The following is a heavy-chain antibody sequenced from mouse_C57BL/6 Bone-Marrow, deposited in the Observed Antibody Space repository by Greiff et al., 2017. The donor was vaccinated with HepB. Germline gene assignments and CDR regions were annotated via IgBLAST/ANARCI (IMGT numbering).Heavy chain of an antibody. CDR1: GYTFTSYW. CDR2: IDPSDSYT. CDR3: ARASYYLYAMDY. Sequence: QVQLQQPGAELVKPGASVKLSCKASGYTFTSYWMQWVKQRPGQGLEWIGEIDPSDSYTNYNQKFKGKATLTVDTSSSTAYMQLSSLTSEDSAVYYWARASYYLYAMDYWGQGTSVTVSS. V-gene: IGHV1-50*01. D-gene: IGHD2-10*01. J-gene: IGHJ4*01.